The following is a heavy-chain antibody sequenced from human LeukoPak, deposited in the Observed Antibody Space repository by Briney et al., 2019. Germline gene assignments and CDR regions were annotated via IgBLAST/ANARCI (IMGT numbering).Heavy chain of an antibody. CDR1: GGSFSGYS. CDR3: ARGTTKTYYYGMDV. CDR2: IYHSGST. J-gene: IGHJ6*02. D-gene: IGHD1-1*01. Sequence: SETLSLTCAVYGGSFSGYSWSWIRQPPGKGLEWIGYIYHSGSTYYNPSLKSRVTISVDRSKNQFSLKLSSVTAADTAVYYCARGTTKTYYYGMDVWGQGTTVTVSS. V-gene: IGHV4-30-2*01.